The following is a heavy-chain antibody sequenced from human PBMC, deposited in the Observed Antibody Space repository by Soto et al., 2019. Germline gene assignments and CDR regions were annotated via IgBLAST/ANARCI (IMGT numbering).Heavy chain of an antibody. D-gene: IGHD3-16*01. J-gene: IGHJ3*02. CDR3: ATLSRGKLTFDAFDI. CDR1: GGSFSGYY. CDR2: INHSGST. Sequence: SETLSLTCAVYGGSFSGYYWSWIRQPPGKGLEWIGEINHSGSTYYNPSLKSRVTISVDTSKNQFSLKLSSVTAADTAVYYCATLSRGKLTFDAFDIWGQGTMVTVSS. V-gene: IGHV4-34*01.